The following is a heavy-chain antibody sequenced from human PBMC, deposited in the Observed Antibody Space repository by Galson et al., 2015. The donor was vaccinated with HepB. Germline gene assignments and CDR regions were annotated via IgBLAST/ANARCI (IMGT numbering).Heavy chain of an antibody. CDR3: AKDRVGATLYYFDY. V-gene: IGHV3-30*02. CDR1: GFTFSSYA. J-gene: IGHJ4*02. CDR2: IRYDGSNK. Sequence: SLRLSCAASGFTFSSYAMSWVRQAPGKGLEWVAFIRYDGSNKYYADSVKGRFTISRDNSKNTLYLQMNSLRAEDTAVYYCAKDRVGATLYYFDYWGQGTLVTVSS. D-gene: IGHD1-26*01.